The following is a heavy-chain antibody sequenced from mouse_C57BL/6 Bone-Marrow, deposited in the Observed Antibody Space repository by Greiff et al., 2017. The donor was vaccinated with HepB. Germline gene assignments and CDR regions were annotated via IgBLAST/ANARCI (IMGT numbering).Heavy chain of an antibody. D-gene: IGHD1-1*01. CDR3: VKAVSSGSSYTWFAY. CDR2: IRNKVNDYTT. J-gene: IGHJ3*01. V-gene: IGHV7-4*01. Sequence: EVQLVESGGGLVQPGSSLRLSCAASGFVFIDYSMSWVRQLPGKAPEWLALIRNKVNDYTTDYSASVKGRFTISRDNSQNILYLQMNTLRAEDSATYYCVKAVSSGSSYTWFAYWGQGTLVTVSA. CDR1: GFVFIDYS.